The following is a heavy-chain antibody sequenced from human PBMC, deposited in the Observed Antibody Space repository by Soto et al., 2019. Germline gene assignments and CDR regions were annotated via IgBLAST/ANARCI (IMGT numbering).Heavy chain of an antibody. D-gene: IGHD2-8*01. CDR1: GFTFSSYS. J-gene: IGHJ2*01. Sequence: EVQLVESGGGLVQPGGSLRLSCAASGFTFSSYSMNWVRQAPGKGLEWVSYISSSSSTIYYADSVKGRFTISRDNAKNSLYLQMNSLRDEDTAVYYCARGAYCTNGVCYFLSGRTLGYFDLWGRGTLVTVSS. CDR2: ISSSSSTI. V-gene: IGHV3-48*02. CDR3: ARGAYCTNGVCYFLSGRTLGYFDL.